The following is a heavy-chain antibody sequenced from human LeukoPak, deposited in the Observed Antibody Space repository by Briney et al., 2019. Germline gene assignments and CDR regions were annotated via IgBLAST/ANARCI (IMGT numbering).Heavy chain of an antibody. D-gene: IGHD3-16*02. CDR3: ARGQDYDYVWGSYRWYFDL. J-gene: IGHJ2*01. CDR2: INHSGST. CDR1: GGSFSGYY. Sequence: PSETLSLTCAVYGGSFSGYYWSWIRQPPGKGLEWIGEINHSGSTNYNPSLKSRVTISVDTSKNQFSLKLSSVTAADTAVYYCARGQDYDYVWGSYRWYFDLWGSGTPVTVS. V-gene: IGHV4-34*01.